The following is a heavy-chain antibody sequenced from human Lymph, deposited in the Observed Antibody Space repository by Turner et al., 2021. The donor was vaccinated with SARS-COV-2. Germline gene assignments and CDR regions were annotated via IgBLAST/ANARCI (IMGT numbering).Heavy chain of an antibody. J-gene: IGHJ4*02. CDR1: GGSISSGDYY. CDR3: ARVVVLRRAYFDY. Sequence: QVQLQESGPGVVKTSQTQSLTCTVSGGSISSGDYYWSCVRQPPGKGLELIWYIYSSGSTYYNPSLKSRVTISVDTSKIQFSLELSSVTAADTAVYFCARVVVLRRAYFDYWGQGTLVTVSS. V-gene: IGHV4-30-4*01. CDR2: IYSSGST. D-gene: IGHD2-8*01.